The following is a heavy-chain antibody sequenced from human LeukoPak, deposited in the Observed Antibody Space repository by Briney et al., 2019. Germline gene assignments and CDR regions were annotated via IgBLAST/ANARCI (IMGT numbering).Heavy chain of an antibody. J-gene: IGHJ4*02. V-gene: IGHV4-39*01. CDR1: GGSINSSSYY. D-gene: IGHD3-22*01. CDR3: ARLPYYYDSSGYGFDY. CDR2: IDYSGST. Sequence: SETLSLTCTVSGGSINSSSYYWGWIRQPPGKGLEWIGNIDYSGSTYYNPSLKSRVTISVDTSKNQFSLKLSSVTAADTAVYYCARLPYYYDSSGYGFDYWGQGTLVTVSS.